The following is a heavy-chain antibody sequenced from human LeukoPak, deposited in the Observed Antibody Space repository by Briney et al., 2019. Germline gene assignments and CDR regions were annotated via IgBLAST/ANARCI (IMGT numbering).Heavy chain of an antibody. Sequence: GGSLRLSCAASGFTLSDHYLSWIRQAPGKGLEWVSYISRSSTTTHYADSVKGRFTISRDNSKNTLYLQMNSLRAEDTAVYYCAKDRELLAKLWFDPWGQGTLVTVSS. CDR3: AKDRELLAKLWFDP. D-gene: IGHD1-26*01. CDR2: ISRSSTTT. CDR1: GFTLSDHY. J-gene: IGHJ5*02. V-gene: IGHV3-11*05.